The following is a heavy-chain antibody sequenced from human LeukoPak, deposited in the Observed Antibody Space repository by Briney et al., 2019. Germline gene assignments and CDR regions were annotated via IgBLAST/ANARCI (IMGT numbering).Heavy chain of an antibody. CDR3: ARGVWPSAYYYYGMDV. Sequence: SETLSLTCTVSGGSISSYYWTWIRQPPGKGLEWIGYIYHSGSTNYDPSLKSRVTISVETSTNQFSLKLGSVTAADTAVYYCARGVWPSAYYYYGMDVWGQGTTVTVSS. D-gene: IGHD3-16*01. J-gene: IGHJ6*02. CDR2: IYHSGST. CDR1: GGSISSYY. V-gene: IGHV4-59*01.